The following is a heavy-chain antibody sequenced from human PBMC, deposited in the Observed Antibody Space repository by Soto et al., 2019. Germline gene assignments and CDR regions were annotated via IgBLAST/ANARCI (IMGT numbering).Heavy chain of an antibody. CDR1: GYTFTSCG. CDR2: ISAYNGNT. D-gene: IGHD2-2*01. J-gene: IGHJ6*03. CDR3: ARVGYCSSTSCYYRYYYMDV. Sequence: ASVKVSCKASGYTFTSCGISWVRQAPGQGLEWVGWISAYNGNTNYAQKLQGRVTMTTDTSTSTAYMELRSLRSDDTAVYYCARVGYCSSTSCYYRYYYMDVWGKGTTVTVSS. V-gene: IGHV1-18*01.